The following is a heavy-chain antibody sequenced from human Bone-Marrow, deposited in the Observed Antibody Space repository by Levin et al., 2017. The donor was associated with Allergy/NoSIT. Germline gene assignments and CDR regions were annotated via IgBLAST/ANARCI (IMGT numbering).Heavy chain of an antibody. J-gene: IGHJ4*02. CDR2: IYYSGST. V-gene: IGHV4-59*01. CDR1: GGSISSYY. CDR3: ARVVTTVTSGPFADY. D-gene: IGHD4-17*01. Sequence: PSQTLSLTCTVSGGSISSYYWSWIRQPPGKGLEWIGYIYYSGSTNYNPSLKSRVTISVDTSKNQFSLKLSSVTAADTAVYYCARVVTTVTSGPFADYWGQGTLVTVSS.